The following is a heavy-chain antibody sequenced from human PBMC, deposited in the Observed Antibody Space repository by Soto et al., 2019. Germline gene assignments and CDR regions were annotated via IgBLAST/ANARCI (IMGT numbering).Heavy chain of an antibody. CDR2: ISYDGSNK. D-gene: IGHD3-16*01. CDR3: AKGRLYVWGTQAGLDH. Sequence: PGGSLRLSCAASGFTFSSYGMHWVRQAPGKGLEWVAVISYDGSNKYYADSVKGRFTISRDNSKNTLYLQMNSLRAEDTAVYYCAKGRLYVWGTQAGLDHWGQGTLVTVSS. J-gene: IGHJ5*02. V-gene: IGHV3-30*18. CDR1: GFTFSSYG.